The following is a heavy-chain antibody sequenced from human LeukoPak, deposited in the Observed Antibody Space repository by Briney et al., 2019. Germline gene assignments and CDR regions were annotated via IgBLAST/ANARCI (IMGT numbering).Heavy chain of an antibody. V-gene: IGHV4-4*02. CDR3: ARGPIVRGWYSFDY. Sequence: SETLSLTCAVSGVTISSSNWWSWARQSPGKGLEWIGEIHQSGGTNYNPSLKSRVTILVDKSKNQISLKLSSVTAADTAVYYCARGPIVRGWYSFDYWGQGTLVTVSS. CDR2: IHQSGGT. CDR1: GVTISSSNW. J-gene: IGHJ4*02. D-gene: IGHD6-19*01.